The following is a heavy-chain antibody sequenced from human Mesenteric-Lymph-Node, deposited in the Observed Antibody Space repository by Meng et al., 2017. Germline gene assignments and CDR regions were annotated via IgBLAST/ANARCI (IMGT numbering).Heavy chain of an antibody. J-gene: IGHJ4*02. V-gene: IGHV1-18*01. CDR1: GYTFTSYG. Sequence: QGRLVQSGAEVKKPGASVKVSCKASGYTFTSYGISWVRQAPGQGLEWMGWISAYNGNTNYAQKLQGRVTMTTDTSTSTAYMELSSLRSEDTAVYYCASTGVYYDLLGYFDYWGQGTLVTVSS. CDR2: ISAYNGNT. CDR3: ASTGVYYDLLGYFDY. D-gene: IGHD3-3*01.